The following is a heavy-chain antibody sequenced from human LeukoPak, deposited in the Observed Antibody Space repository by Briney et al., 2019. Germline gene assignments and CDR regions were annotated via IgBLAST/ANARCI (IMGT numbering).Heavy chain of an antibody. CDR2: INHSGST. J-gene: IGHJ4*02. CDR3: ARDGGTFITIFGVGEPAYFDY. Sequence: TSETLSLTCAVYGGSFSGYYWSWIRQPPGKGLEWIGEINHSGSTNYNPSLKSRVTISVDTSKNQFSLKLSSVTAADTAVYYCARDGGTFITIFGVGEPAYFDYWGQGTLVTVSS. D-gene: IGHD3-3*01. V-gene: IGHV4-34*01. CDR1: GGSFSGYY.